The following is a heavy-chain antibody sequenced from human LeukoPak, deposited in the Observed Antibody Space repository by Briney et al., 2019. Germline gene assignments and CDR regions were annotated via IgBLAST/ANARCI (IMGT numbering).Heavy chain of an antibody. D-gene: IGHD5-18*01. Sequence: ASVKVSCKASGYTFTSYYMHWVRQAPGQGLEWMGIINPSGGSTSYAQKFQGRVTITRNTSVNTAYMELSSLRSEDTAVYYCARMTAPFEYWGQGTLVTVSS. CDR3: ARMTAPFEY. J-gene: IGHJ4*02. CDR1: GYTFTSYY. CDR2: INPSGGST. V-gene: IGHV1-46*01.